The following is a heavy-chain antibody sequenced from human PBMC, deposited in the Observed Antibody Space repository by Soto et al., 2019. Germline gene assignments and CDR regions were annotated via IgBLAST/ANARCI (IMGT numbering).Heavy chain of an antibody. CDR2: INPNSGGT. J-gene: IGHJ6*02. D-gene: IGHD3-3*01. Sequence: ASVKVSCKASGYTFTGYYMHWVRQAPGQGLEWMGWINPNSGGTNYAQKFQGRVTMTRDTSISTAYMELSRLRSDDAAVYYCARDWRGGGGMDVWGQGTTVTVSS. CDR1: GYTFTGYY. CDR3: ARDWRGGGGMDV. V-gene: IGHV1-2*02.